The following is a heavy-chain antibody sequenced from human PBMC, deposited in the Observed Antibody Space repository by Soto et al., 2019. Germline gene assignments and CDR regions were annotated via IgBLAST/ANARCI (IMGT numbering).Heavy chain of an antibody. D-gene: IGHD5-12*01. CDR2: ISWNSGSI. CDR1: GFTFDDYA. V-gene: IGHV3-9*01. CDR3: AKDIVATIMGVFDY. J-gene: IGHJ4*02. Sequence: PGGSLRLSCAASGFTFDDYAMHWVRQAPGKGLEWVSGISWNSGSIGYADSVKGRFTISRDNAKNSLYLQMNSLRAEDTALYYCAKDIVATIMGVFDYWGQGTLVTVSS.